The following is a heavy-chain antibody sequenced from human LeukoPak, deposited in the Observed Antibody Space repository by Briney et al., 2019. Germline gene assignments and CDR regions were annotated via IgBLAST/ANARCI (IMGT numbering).Heavy chain of an antibody. V-gene: IGHV3-30-3*01. CDR3: ASLSAAAYYFDY. J-gene: IGHJ4*02. CDR1: GFTFSSYA. Sequence: GRSLRLSCAASGFTFSSYAMHWVRQAPGKGLEWVAVISYDGSNKYYADSVKGRFTISRDNSKNTLYLQMNSLRAEDTAVYYCASLSAAAYYFDYWGQGTLVTVSS. D-gene: IGHD6-13*01. CDR2: ISYDGSNK.